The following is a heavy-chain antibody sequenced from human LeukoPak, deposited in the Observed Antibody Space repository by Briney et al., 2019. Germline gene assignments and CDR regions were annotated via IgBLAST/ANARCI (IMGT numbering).Heavy chain of an antibody. CDR2: NYYSGST. D-gene: IGHD5-12*01. CDR1: GGSISSGDYY. V-gene: IGHV4-30-4*08. Sequence: SQTLSLTCTVSGGSISSGDYYWSWLRQPPGKGLEWIGYNYYSGSTYYNPSLKSRVTISVDTSKNQFSLKLSSVTAADTSVYYCARAGYRGYELKDWGQGTLVTVSS. J-gene: IGHJ4*02. CDR3: ARAGYRGYELKD.